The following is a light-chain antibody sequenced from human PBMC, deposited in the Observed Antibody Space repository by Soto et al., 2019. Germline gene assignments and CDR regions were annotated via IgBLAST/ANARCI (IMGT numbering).Light chain of an antibody. Sequence: QSVLTQPPSASGSPGQSVTISCTGTSSDIGGYDHVSWYQQHPGKAPQVMIYEVTKRPSGVPDRFSSSKAGNTASLTVFGLQAEDEADYYCSSFAGPVWVFGGGTKLTVL. J-gene: IGLJ3*02. CDR3: SSFAGPVWV. V-gene: IGLV2-8*01. CDR2: EVT. CDR1: SSDIGGYDH.